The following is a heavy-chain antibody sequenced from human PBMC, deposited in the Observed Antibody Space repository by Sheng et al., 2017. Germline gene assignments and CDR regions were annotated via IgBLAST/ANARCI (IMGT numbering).Heavy chain of an antibody. CDR3: AGQSTTGESRRWYFDL. D-gene: IGHD7-27*01. V-gene: IGHV4-59*03. CDR2: VYYSGTT. Sequence: QVQLQESGPGLVKPSETLSLTCTVSGGSTRDYYWTWIRQPPGRGLEWVGFVYYSGTTNYNSSLKSRVTISLDRSKNQFSLKVNSVTAADTAVYYCAGQSTTGESRRWYFDLWGLAPWSLSPQ. J-gene: IGHJ2*01. CDR1: GGSTRDYY.